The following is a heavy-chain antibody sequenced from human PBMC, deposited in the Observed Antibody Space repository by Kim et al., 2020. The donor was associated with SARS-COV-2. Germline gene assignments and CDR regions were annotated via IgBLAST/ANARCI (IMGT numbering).Heavy chain of an antibody. V-gene: IGHV4-39*01. CDR2: VRYSGST. Sequence: SETLSLTCTVSGNSISSSLYYWGWIRQAPGKGLEWIGNVRYSGSTYYNPSLKSRVTITVDTSNNQFSLKVSSVTATDTAAYYCARQLGYGGSADSWGQGTLVTVSS. D-gene: IGHD1-26*01. J-gene: IGHJ4*02. CDR1: GNSISSSLYY. CDR3: ARQLGYGGSADS.